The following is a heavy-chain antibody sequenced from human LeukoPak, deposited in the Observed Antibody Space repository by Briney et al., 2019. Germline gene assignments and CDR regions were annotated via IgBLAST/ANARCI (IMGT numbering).Heavy chain of an antibody. V-gene: IGHV3-23*01. CDR1: GFTFSSYA. J-gene: IGHJ6*03. CDR3: AKRHRVVPAARGPLYYYYYMDV. D-gene: IGHD2-2*01. Sequence: SGGSLRLSCAASGFTFSSYAMSWVRQAPGKGLEWVSAISGSGGSTYYADSVKGRFTISRDNSKNTLYLQMNSLRAEDTAVYYCAKRHRVVPAARGPLYYYYYMDVWGKGTTVTVSS. CDR2: ISGSGGST.